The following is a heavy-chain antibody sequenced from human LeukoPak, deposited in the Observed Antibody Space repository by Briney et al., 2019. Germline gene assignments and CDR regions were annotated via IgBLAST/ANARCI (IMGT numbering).Heavy chain of an antibody. J-gene: IGHJ4*02. D-gene: IGHD3-10*01. Sequence: GGSLRLSCAASGFTFSNAWMSWVRQAPGKGLEWVGRIKSKTDGGTTDYAAPVKGRFTISRDDSKNTLYLQMNSLKTEDTAVYYCTTVTGVRGAGFDYWGQGTLVTVSS. CDR1: GFTFSNAW. CDR3: TTVTGVRGAGFDY. CDR2: IKSKTDGGTT. V-gene: IGHV3-15*01.